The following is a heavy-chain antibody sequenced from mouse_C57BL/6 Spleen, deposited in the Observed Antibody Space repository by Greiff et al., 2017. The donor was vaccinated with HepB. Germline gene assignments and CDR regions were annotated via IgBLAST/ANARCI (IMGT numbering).Heavy chain of an antibody. V-gene: IGHV1-64*01. CDR3: APNYSRGYFDY. CDR2: IHPNSGST. D-gene: IGHD1-1*01. CDR1: GYTFTSYW. Sequence: QVQLQQPGAELVKPGASVKLSCKASGYTFTSYWMHWVKQRPGQGLEWIGMIHPNSGSTNYNEKFKSKATLTVDKSSSTAYMQLSSLTSEDSAVYYCAPNYSRGYFDYWGQGTTLTVSS. J-gene: IGHJ2*01.